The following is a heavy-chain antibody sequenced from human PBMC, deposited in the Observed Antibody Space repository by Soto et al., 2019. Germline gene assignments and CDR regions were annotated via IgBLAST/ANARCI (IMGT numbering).Heavy chain of an antibody. J-gene: IGHJ6*02. CDR3: AREMFQDDSGNYYYGMDV. V-gene: IGHV3-30-3*01. CDR1: GFTFSSYA. Sequence: QVQLVESGGGVVQPGRSLRLSCAASGFTFSSYAMHWVRQAPGKGLEWVAVISYDGSNKYYADSVKGRFTISRDNSKNTLYLQMNSLRAEDTAVCYCAREMFQDDSGNYYYGMDVWGQGTTVTVSS. D-gene: IGHD1-1*01. CDR2: ISYDGSNK.